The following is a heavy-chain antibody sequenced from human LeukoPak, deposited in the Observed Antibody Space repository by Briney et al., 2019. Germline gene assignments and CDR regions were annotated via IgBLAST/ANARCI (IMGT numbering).Heavy chain of an antibody. D-gene: IGHD5-18*01. CDR1: GGSFSGYY. Sequence: PSETLSLTCAAYGGSFSGYYWSWLRQPPGKGLEWIGEINHSGSTNYNPSLTSRVTISVDTSKNQFSLKLSSVTAADTAVYYCATGGLRGYSYGYRFDYWGQGTLVTVSS. CDR2: INHSGST. V-gene: IGHV4-34*01. J-gene: IGHJ4*02. CDR3: ATGGLRGYSYGYRFDY.